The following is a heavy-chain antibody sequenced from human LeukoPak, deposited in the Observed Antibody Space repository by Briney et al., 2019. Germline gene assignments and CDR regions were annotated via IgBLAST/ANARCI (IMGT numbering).Heavy chain of an antibody. J-gene: IGHJ4*02. V-gene: IGHV4-59*01. D-gene: IGHD3-22*01. CDR3: ARGGGVTYYDSTGYLWYFDY. CDR2: IYYSGST. CDR1: GGSISSYY. Sequence: SETLSLTCTVSGGSISSYYWSWIRQPPGKGLEWIGYIYYSGSTNYNPSLKSRVTISVDTSKNQFSLKLSSVTAADPAVYYCARGGGVTYYDSTGYLWYFDYWGQGTLVTVSS.